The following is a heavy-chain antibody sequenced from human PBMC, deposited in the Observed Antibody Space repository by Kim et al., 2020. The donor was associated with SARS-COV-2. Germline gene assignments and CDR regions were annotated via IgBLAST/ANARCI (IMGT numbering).Heavy chain of an antibody. CDR3: AREGEWLLVRGEVDI. V-gene: IGHV3-21*01. Sequence: GGSLRLSCAASGFTFSSYSMNWVRQAPGKGLEWVSSISSSSSYIYYADSVKGRFTISRDNAKNSLYLQMNSLRAEDTAVYYCAREGEWLLVRGEVDIWGQGTMVTVSS. D-gene: IGHD3-3*01. CDR1: GFTFSSYS. CDR2: ISSSSSYI. J-gene: IGHJ3*02.